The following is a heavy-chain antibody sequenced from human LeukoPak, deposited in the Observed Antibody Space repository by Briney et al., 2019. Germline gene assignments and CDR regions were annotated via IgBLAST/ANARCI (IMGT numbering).Heavy chain of an antibody. V-gene: IGHV4-4*07. CDR3: ARGRDGYNSYYFDY. J-gene: IGHJ4*02. Sequence: SETLSLTCSVSGDSISYFYWSWIRQPAGKGLEWIGRIYTSGSTNYNPSLESRVTISIDTSKKQFSLKLSSVTAADTAVYYCARGRDGYNSYYFDYWGQGTLVTVSS. CDR1: GDSISYFY. CDR2: IYTSGST. D-gene: IGHD5-24*01.